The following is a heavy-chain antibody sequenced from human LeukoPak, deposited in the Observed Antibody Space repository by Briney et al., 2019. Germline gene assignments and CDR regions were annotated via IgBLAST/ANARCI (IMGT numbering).Heavy chain of an antibody. V-gene: IGHV3-21*01. CDR3: ARDRPYSSGWPFDY. D-gene: IGHD6-19*01. CDR1: GFTFSTYN. Sequence: GGSLRLSCTASGFTFSTYNMNWVRQAPGKGLEWVSSISTSSNYIYYADSVKGRFTISRDNAKNSLYLQMNSLRAEDTAAYYCARDRPYSSGWPFDYWGQGTLVTVSS. CDR2: ISTSSNYI. J-gene: IGHJ4*02.